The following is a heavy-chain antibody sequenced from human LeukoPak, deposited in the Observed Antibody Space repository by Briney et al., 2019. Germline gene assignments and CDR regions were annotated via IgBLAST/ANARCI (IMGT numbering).Heavy chain of an antibody. D-gene: IGHD6-19*01. CDR2: IIPIFGTA. J-gene: IGHJ4*02. V-gene: IGHV1-69*13. CDR1: GGTFSSYA. Sequence: SVKVSCKASGGTFSSYAISWVRQAPGQGLEWMGGIIPIFGTANYAQKFQGRVTITADESTSTAYMELSSLRSEDTAVYYCARDKNRYSSGWFFDYWGQGTLVTVSS. CDR3: ARDKNRYSSGWFFDY.